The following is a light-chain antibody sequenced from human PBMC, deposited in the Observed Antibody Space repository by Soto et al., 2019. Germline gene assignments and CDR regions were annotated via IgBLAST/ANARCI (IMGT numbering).Light chain of an antibody. CDR3: QQYGISTYT. J-gene: IGKJ2*01. Sequence: EIVLTQSPATLSLSPGERATLSCRASQSVSSYLAWFQQRPGQAPRLLIYDASSRAPGIPARFSGSGSGTDFTLTISSLEPEDFAVYYCQQYGISTYTFGQGTKLEIK. CDR1: QSVSSY. CDR2: DAS. V-gene: IGKV3-11*01.